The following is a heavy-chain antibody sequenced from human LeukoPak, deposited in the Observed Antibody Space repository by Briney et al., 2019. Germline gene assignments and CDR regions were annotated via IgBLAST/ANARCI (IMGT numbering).Heavy chain of an antibody. D-gene: IGHD2-2*01. V-gene: IGHV3-7*01. CDR3: VRIAVEV. J-gene: IGHJ4*02. CDR1: GFTFTRYC. Sequence: GGSLRLSCAASGFTFTRYCMSWVRQAPGKGLEWVASINQDESEKYYVDSVKGRFTISRDNADNSLYLQMNSLRPEDTAVYYCVRIAVEVWGQGTLVTVSS. CDR2: INQDESEK.